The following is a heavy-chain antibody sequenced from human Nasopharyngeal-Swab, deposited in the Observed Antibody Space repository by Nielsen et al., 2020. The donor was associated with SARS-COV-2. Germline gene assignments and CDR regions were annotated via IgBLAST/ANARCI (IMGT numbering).Heavy chain of an antibody. CDR1: VFTFSSYA. Sequence: GGSLRLSCAASVFTFSSYAMHWVRQAPGKGLEYVSAISSNGGSTYYANSVKGRFTISRDNSKNTLYLQMGSLRAEDMAVYYCARGRSSGWYKAFDIWGQGTMVTVSS. V-gene: IGHV3-64*01. J-gene: IGHJ3*02. D-gene: IGHD6-19*01. CDR3: ARGRSSGWYKAFDI. CDR2: ISSNGGST.